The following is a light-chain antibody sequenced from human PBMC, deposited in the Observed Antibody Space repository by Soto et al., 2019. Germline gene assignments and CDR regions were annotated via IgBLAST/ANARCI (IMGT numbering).Light chain of an antibody. CDR1: SSDVGTYDY. V-gene: IGLV2-14*03. J-gene: IGLJ2*01. CDR3: SSYKRSSTLVV. CDR2: DVS. Sequence: QSALTQPASVSGSPGQSITISCTGTSSDVGTYDYVSWYQHHPGKAPKLMIYDVSNRPSGVSNRFSGSKSGNTASLSISGLQADDEADYFCSSYKRSSTLVVFGGGTKVTVL.